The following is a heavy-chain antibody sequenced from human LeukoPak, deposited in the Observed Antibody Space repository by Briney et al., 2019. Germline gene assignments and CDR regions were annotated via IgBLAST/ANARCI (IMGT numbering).Heavy chain of an antibody. CDR1: GFTFSSYE. D-gene: IGHD4-17*01. CDR3: ARGRDDFYDYGFFDY. CDR2: ISSSGSTI. V-gene: IGHV3-48*03. Sequence: PGGSLRLSCAASGFTFSSYEMNWVRQAPGKGLEWVSYISSSGSTIYYADSVKGRFTISRDNAKNSLYLQMNSLRAEDTAVYYCARGRDDFYDYGFFDYWGQGTLVTVSS. J-gene: IGHJ4*02.